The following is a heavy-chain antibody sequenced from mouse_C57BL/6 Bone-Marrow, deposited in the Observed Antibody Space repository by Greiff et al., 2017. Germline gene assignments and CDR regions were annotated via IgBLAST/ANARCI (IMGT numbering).Heavy chain of an antibody. J-gene: IGHJ2*01. CDR2: INPYNGDT. CDR3: ARAIYYYGSSFYFDY. Sequence: VQLKESGPELVKPGDSVKISCKASGYSFTGYFMNWVMQSHGKSLEWIGRINPYNGDTFYNQKFKGKATLTVDKSSSTAHMELRSLTSEDSAVXYCARAIYYYGSSFYFDYWGQGTTLTVSS. CDR1: GYSFTGYF. V-gene: IGHV1-20*01. D-gene: IGHD1-1*01.